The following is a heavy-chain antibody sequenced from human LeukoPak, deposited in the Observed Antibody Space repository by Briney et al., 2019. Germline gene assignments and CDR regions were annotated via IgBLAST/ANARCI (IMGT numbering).Heavy chain of an antibody. CDR1: GGSFSGYY. J-gene: IGHJ5*02. D-gene: IGHD3-3*01. V-gene: IGHV4-34*01. Sequence: SETLSLTCAVYGGSFSGYYWSWIRQPPGKGLEWIGEINHSGSTNYNPSLKSRVTISVDTSKNQFSLKLSSVTAADTAVYYCAKGAPSDYDFWSGYQTWFDPWGQGTLVTVSS. CDR3: AKGAPSDYDFWSGYQTWFDP. CDR2: INHSGST.